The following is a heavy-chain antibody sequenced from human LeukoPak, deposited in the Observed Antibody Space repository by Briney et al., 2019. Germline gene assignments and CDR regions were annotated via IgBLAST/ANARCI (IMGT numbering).Heavy chain of an antibody. CDR2: IKEDGSEK. CDR1: GFTFSSYW. D-gene: IGHD3-9*01. Sequence: GGSLRLSCAASGFTFSSYWMGWVRQAPGKGLEWVANIKEDGSEKYYVDSVKGRFTISRDNAKNSLYAEMKSLRADDTAVYYCAKDIGRSKILTRYYNTKGYFDYWGQGTLVSVSS. V-gene: IGHV3-7*01. J-gene: IGHJ4*02. CDR3: AKDIGRSKILTRYYNTKGYFDY.